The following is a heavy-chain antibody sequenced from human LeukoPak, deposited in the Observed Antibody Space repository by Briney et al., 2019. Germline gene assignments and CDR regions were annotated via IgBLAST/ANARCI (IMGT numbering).Heavy chain of an antibody. V-gene: IGHV1-69*05. CDR1: GGTFSSYA. Sequence: SVKVSCKASGGTFSSYAISWVRQAPGQGLEWMGGIIPIFGTANYAQKFQGRVTITTDESTSTAYMELSSLRSEDTAVYYCAGGVLGYCSSTSCYISLDYWGQGTLVTVSS. D-gene: IGHD2-2*02. J-gene: IGHJ4*02. CDR2: IIPIFGTA. CDR3: AGGVLGYCSSTSCYISLDY.